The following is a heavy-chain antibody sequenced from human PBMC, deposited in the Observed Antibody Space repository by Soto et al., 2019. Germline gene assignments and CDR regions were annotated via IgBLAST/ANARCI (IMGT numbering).Heavy chain of an antibody. CDR1: GFTFSSYA. D-gene: IGHD6-13*01. Sequence: EVQLLESGGGLVQPGGSLRLSCAASGFTFSSYAMSWVRQAPGKGLEWVSAISGSGGSTYYADSVKGRFAISRDNSKNTLYLQMNSLRAEDTAVYYCAKAKWQLDYYYYGMDVWGQGTTVTVSS. V-gene: IGHV3-23*01. CDR2: ISGSGGST. CDR3: AKAKWQLDYYYYGMDV. J-gene: IGHJ6*02.